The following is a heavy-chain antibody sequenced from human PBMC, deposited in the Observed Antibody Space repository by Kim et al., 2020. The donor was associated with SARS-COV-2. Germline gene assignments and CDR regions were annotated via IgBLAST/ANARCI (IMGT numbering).Heavy chain of an antibody. D-gene: IGHD1-26*01. Sequence: GGSLRLSCAASGFTFSSYGMHWVRQAPGKGLEWVAIISYDGNNKYYADSVKGRFTISRDNSKNTLYLQMNSLRAEDTAVYYCAKGASGSYSYYFDYWGQGTLVTVSS. V-gene: IGHV3-30*18. CDR2: ISYDGNNK. CDR1: GFTFSSYG. CDR3: AKGASGSYSYYFDY. J-gene: IGHJ4*02.